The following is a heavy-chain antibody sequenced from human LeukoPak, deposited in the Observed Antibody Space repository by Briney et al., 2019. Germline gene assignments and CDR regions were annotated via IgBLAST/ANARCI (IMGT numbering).Heavy chain of an antibody. CDR3: ARGSGSFSGGFDY. V-gene: IGHV3-33*01. Sequence: GGSLRLSCAASGFTFSSYGMQWVRQTPGKGLGWVTIIWSDGTNKYYADSVKGRFTISRDNSKNTLYLQMNSLRAEDTAVYYCARGSGSFSGGFDYWGQGTLVTVSS. J-gene: IGHJ4*02. D-gene: IGHD1-26*01. CDR1: GFTFSSYG. CDR2: IWSDGTNK.